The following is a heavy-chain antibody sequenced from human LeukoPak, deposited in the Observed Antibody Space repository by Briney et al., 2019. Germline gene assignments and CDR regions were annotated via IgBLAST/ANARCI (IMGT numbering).Heavy chain of an antibody. D-gene: IGHD6-6*01. CDR2: IYYSGST. V-gene: IGHV4-59*01. Sequence: SETLSLTCTVSGGSISSYYWSWIRQPPGKGLEWIGYIYYSGSTNYNPSLKSRVTISVDTSKNQFSLKLSSVTAADTAVYYCVASIAARQTRDIWGQGTMVTVSS. CDR1: GGSISSYY. CDR3: VASIAARQTRDI. J-gene: IGHJ3*02.